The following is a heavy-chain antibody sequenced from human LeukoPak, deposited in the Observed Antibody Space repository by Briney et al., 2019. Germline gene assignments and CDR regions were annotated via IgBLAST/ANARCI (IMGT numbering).Heavy chain of an antibody. D-gene: IGHD3-22*01. CDR1: GGSISSSSYY. CDR3: ARPEFRFTMIVVVKD. CDR2: IYYSGST. J-gene: IGHJ4*02. Sequence: PSETLSLTCTVSGGSISSSSYYWGWIRQPPGKGLEWIGSIYYSGSTYYNPSLKSRVTISVDTSKNQFSLKLSSVTAADTAVYYCARPEFRFTMIVVVKDWGQGTLVTVSS. V-gene: IGHV4-39*07.